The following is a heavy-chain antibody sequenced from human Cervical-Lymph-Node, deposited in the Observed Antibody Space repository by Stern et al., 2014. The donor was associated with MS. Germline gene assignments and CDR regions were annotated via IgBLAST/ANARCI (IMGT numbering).Heavy chain of an antibody. V-gene: IGHV3-30-3*01. CDR2: IWHDEHNN. Sequence: VQLVESGGGVVQPGGSLRLSCAASGFTFSSPVMHWVRQAPGKGLVWLAVIWHDEHNNAYADSVKGRFTISRDNSNNTLSLQMNSLRAEDTAVYYCVREDGDFDYWGQGTLVTVSS. D-gene: IGHD2-8*01. J-gene: IGHJ4*02. CDR3: VREDGDFDY. CDR1: GFTFSSPV.